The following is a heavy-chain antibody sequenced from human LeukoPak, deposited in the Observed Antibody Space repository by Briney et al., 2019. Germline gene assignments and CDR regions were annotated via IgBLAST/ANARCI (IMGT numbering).Heavy chain of an antibody. CDR3: ASHSYNGYVYPFDY. Sequence: SETLSPTCTVSGGSISSSSYYWGWIRQPPGTGLEWIGTIYYSGSTYYNPSLKSRVTISVDTSKNQFSLKLSSVTAADTAVYYCASHSYNGYVYPFDYWGQGTLVTVSS. J-gene: IGHJ4*02. V-gene: IGHV4-39*01. CDR1: GGSISSSSYY. CDR2: IYYSGST. D-gene: IGHD3-16*01.